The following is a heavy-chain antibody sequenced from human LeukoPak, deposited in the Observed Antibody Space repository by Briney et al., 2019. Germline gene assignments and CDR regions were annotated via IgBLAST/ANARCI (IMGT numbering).Heavy chain of an antibody. V-gene: IGHV4-61*01. CDR1: GGSVSSGSYY. J-gene: IGHJ4*02. Sequence: SETLPLTCTVSGGSVSSGSYYWSWIRQPPGKGLERIGYIYYSGSTNYNPSLKSRVTISVDTSKNQFSLKLSSVTAADTAVYYCARDTAYYFDYWGQGTLVTVSS. D-gene: IGHD4-17*01. CDR2: IYYSGST. CDR3: ARDTAYYFDY.